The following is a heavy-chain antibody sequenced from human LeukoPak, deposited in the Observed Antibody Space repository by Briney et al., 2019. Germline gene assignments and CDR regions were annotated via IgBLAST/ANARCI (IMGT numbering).Heavy chain of an antibody. Sequence: ASVKVSCKASGYTFISYDMNWVRQATGQGLEWMGWMNPNSGNTGYAQKFQGRVTMPRNTSIRTAYMELSSLRFEDTAVYYCARSCSGGSCYSEIEAFDIWGQGTMVTVSS. CDR3: ARSCSGGSCYSEIEAFDI. J-gene: IGHJ3*02. V-gene: IGHV1-8*01. CDR1: GYTFISYD. CDR2: MNPNSGNT. D-gene: IGHD2-15*01.